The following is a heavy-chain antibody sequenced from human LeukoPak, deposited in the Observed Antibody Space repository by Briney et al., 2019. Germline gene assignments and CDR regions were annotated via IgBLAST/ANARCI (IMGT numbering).Heavy chain of an antibody. CDR1: GYSFTSYW. V-gene: IGHV5-51*01. J-gene: IGHJ5*02. Sequence: GESLKISCKGSGYSFTSYWIGWVRQMPGKGLEWMGIIYPGDSDTRYSPSFQGQVTISADKSISTAYLQWSSLKASDTAMYYCARLSGRDGTEMGWFDPWGQGTLVTVSS. CDR3: ARLSGRDGTEMGWFDP. CDR2: IYPGDSDT. D-gene: IGHD5-24*01.